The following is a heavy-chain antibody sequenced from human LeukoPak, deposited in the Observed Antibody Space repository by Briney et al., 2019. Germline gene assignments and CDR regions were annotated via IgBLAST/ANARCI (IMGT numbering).Heavy chain of an antibody. CDR2: ISGSGGTT. V-gene: IGHV3-23*01. CDR3: AKALGYRYGPNDAFDI. CDR1: GFTFSSYA. J-gene: IGHJ3*02. Sequence: GGTLRLSCAASGFTFSSYAMNWVRQAPGKGLEWVSGISGSGGTTYYADSVTGRFTISRDNSKNTLYLQMNSLRAEDTAVYYCAKALGYRYGPNDAFDIWGQGTMVTVSS. D-gene: IGHD5-18*01.